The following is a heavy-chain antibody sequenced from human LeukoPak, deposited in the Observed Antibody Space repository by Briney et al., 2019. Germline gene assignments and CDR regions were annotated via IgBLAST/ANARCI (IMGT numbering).Heavy chain of an antibody. D-gene: IGHD3-22*01. V-gene: IGHV3-7*01. J-gene: IGHJ4*02. CDR2: IKQDGSEK. CDR1: VFTFSSYW. CDR3: AKVSPIMIVVVIDPYFDY. Sequence: PGGSLRLSCAVSVFTFSSYWVRWVRRARGKGLEWVANIKQDGSEKYYVDSVKGRFTISRDNAKNTLYLQMNSLRAEDRAVYYCAKVSPIMIVVVIDPYFDYWGQGTLVTVSS.